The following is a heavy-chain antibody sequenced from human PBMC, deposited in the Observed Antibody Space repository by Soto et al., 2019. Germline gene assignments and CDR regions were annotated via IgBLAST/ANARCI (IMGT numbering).Heavy chain of an antibody. Sequence: EVQLVESGGGLVQPGGSLRLSCAASGFTFSLYSMSWVRQAPGKGLEWVSYISRSSTGIHYADSVKGRFTISRDAATNSMRRQMNSLRDGDTAVYYCARAVTWGLDVWGQGTTVSISS. V-gene: IGHV3-48*02. CDR2: ISRSSTGI. J-gene: IGHJ6*02. CDR3: ARAVTWGLDV. CDR1: GFTFSLYS. D-gene: IGHD3-10*01.